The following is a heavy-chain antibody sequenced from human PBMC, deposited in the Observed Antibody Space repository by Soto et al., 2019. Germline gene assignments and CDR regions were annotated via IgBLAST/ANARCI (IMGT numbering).Heavy chain of an antibody. CDR1: GYTFTSYD. D-gene: IGHD3-3*01. CDR2: MNPNSGNT. J-gene: IGHJ6*03. CDR3: ARGQVPDDFWSGYYSYYYYYYYMDV. V-gene: IGHV1-8*01. Sequence: ASVKVSCKASGYTFTSYDINWVRQATGQRLERMGWMNPNSGNTGYAQKFQGRVTMTRNTSISTAYMELSSLRSEDTAVYYRARGQVPDDFWSGYYSYYYYYYYMDVWGKGTTVTVSS.